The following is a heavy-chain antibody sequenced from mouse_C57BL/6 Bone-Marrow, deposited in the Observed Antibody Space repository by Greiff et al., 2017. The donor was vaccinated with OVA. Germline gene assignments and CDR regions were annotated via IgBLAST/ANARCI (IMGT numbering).Heavy chain of an antibody. CDR3: ARSPTAQATEFAY. CDR1: GYTFTSYW. J-gene: IGHJ3*01. D-gene: IGHD3-2*02. Sequence: QVQLQQPGAELVRPGSSVKLSCKASGYTFTSYWMDWVKQRPGQGLEWIGNIYPSDSETHYNQKFKDKATLTVDQSSSTAYMQLSSLTSEDSAVYYGARSPTAQATEFAYWGQGTLVTVSA. V-gene: IGHV1-61*01. CDR2: IYPSDSET.